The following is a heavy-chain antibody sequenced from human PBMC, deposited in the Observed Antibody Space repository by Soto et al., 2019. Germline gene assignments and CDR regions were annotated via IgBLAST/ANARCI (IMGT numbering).Heavy chain of an antibody. CDR3: ARDQGYCSGGSCYGAGY. J-gene: IGHJ4*02. V-gene: IGHV3-74*01. CDR1: GFTFSSYW. D-gene: IGHD2-15*01. CDR2: INSDGSST. Sequence: GGSLRLSCAASGFTFSSYWMHWVRQAPGKGLVWVSRINSDGSSTTYADSVKGRFTISRDNAKNTLYLQLNSLRAEDTAVYYCARDQGYCSGGSCYGAGYWGQGTLVIVSS.